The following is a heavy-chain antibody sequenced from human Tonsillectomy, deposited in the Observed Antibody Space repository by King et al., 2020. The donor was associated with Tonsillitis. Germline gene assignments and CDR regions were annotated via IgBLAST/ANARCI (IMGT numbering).Heavy chain of an antibody. CDR3: VGARRGGYNSGWPFDP. J-gene: IGHJ5*02. Sequence: VQLVESGGGLVQPGGSLRLSCAASGFTFTDFWMTWVRQAPGKGLEWVANIKHDGSEEFYVDSVKGRFTISRDNAKNSLYLQMNSLRVEDTAMYFCVGARRGGYNSGWPFDPWGQGTLVTVSS. CDR2: IKHDGSEE. V-gene: IGHV3-7*03. CDR1: GFTFTDFW. D-gene: IGHD6-25*01.